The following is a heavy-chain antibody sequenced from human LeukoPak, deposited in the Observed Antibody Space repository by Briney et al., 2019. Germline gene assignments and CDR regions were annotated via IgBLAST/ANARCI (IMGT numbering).Heavy chain of an antibody. CDR3: ARLLKQHLELAFDY. CDR1: GYTFTSYW. CDR2: IYPGDSDT. Sequence: GESLKISCKGSGYTFTSYWIAWVRQMPGKGLEWVAIIYPGDSDTRYSPSFQGRVTISADKSTTTAYLQWNSLKASDTAMYYCARLLKQHLELAFDYWGQGTLDTVSS. V-gene: IGHV5-51*01. D-gene: IGHD6-13*01. J-gene: IGHJ4*02.